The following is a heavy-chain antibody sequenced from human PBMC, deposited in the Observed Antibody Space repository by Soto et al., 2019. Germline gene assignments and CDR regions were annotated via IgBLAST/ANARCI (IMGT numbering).Heavy chain of an antibody. Sequence: EVQLVESGGGLVKPGGSLRLSCAASGFTFSSYSMNWVRQAPGKGLEWVSSISSSSSYIYYADSVKGRFTISRDNAKNSLYLQMNSLRAEDTAVYYCARRIAVAGLPTYYYYGMDVWGQGTTVTVSS. CDR2: ISSSSSYI. CDR1: GFTFSSYS. D-gene: IGHD6-19*01. V-gene: IGHV3-21*01. CDR3: ARRIAVAGLPTYYYYGMDV. J-gene: IGHJ6*02.